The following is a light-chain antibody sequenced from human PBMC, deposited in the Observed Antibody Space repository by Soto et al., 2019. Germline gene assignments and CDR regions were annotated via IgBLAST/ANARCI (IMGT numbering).Light chain of an antibody. Sequence: ESVLTQSPGTRSLSPGERATLSCRASQSVSSSYLAWYQQKPGQAPRLLIYGASSRATGIPDRFSGSGSGTDFTLTISRLEPEDFAVYYCQQYGSSPETFGQGTKVEIK. CDR1: QSVSSSY. CDR2: GAS. J-gene: IGKJ1*01. CDR3: QQYGSSPET. V-gene: IGKV3-20*01.